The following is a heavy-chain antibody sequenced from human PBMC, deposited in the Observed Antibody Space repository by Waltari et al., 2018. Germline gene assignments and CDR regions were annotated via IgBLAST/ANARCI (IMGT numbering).Heavy chain of an antibody. CDR2: ISYDGSNK. CDR3: ARDLTVTTLPGMDV. J-gene: IGHJ6*02. D-gene: IGHD4-17*01. Sequence: QVPLVESGGGVVQPGRSLRLSCAASGFTFSRYAMNWVRQAPGKGLEWVAVISYDGSNKYYADSVKGRFTISRDNSKNTLYLQMNSLRAEDTAVYYCARDLTVTTLPGMDVWGQGTTVTVSS. V-gene: IGHV3-30*01. CDR1: GFTFSRYA.